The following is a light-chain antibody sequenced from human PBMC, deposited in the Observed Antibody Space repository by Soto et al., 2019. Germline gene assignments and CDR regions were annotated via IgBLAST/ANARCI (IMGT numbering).Light chain of an antibody. CDR1: SSDVGGYNF. Sequence: QSALTQPRSVSGSAGQSVTISCTGSSSDVGGYNFVSWYQQHPGKAPKLMIYDVSKRPSGVPDRFSGSKSGNTASLTISGLQAEDEPDYYCCSYAGSYTWVFGTGTKVTVL. V-gene: IGLV2-11*01. CDR3: CSYAGSYTWV. CDR2: DVS. J-gene: IGLJ1*01.